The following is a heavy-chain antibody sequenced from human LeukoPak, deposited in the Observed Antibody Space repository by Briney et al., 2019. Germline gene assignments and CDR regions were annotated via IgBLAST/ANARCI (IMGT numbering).Heavy chain of an antibody. CDR1: GGSISSYY. Sequence: SETLSLTCTVSGGSISSYYWSWIRQPPGKGLEWIGYIYYSGSTNYNPSLKSRVTLSLDSSKSQFALKVTSVTAVDTAVYYCARDEFGDFQGFDYWGQGTRVTVSS. J-gene: IGHJ4*02. V-gene: IGHV4-59*01. CDR3: ARDEFGDFQGFDY. D-gene: IGHD4-17*01. CDR2: IYYSGST.